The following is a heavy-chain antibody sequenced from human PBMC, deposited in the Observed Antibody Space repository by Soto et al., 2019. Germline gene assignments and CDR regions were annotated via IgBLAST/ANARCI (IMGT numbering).Heavy chain of an antibody. D-gene: IGHD1-26*01. J-gene: IGHJ6*02. CDR1: GGTFSSSA. CDR2: IIPVFGTA. CDR3: AREGPGRGKDV. Sequence: QVQLVQSGAEVKKPGSSVKVSCKASGGTFSSSAISWVRQAPGQGLEWMGAIIPVFGTAHYAQKFQGRVTLTAEQPTSTAYMELSRARSEDPGVYYCAREGPGRGKDVWGQGTTVTVSS. V-gene: IGHV1-69*01.